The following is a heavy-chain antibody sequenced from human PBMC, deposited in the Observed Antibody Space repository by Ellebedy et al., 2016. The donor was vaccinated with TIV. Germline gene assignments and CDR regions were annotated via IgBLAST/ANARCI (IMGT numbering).Heavy chain of an antibody. D-gene: IGHD2-2*01. J-gene: IGHJ4*02. CDR3: ARDAVVPAAIIY. V-gene: IGHV3-7*03. CDR1: GFTFSNFW. CDR2: IKQDGSET. Sequence: PGGSLRLSCAASGFTFSNFWMRWVRQAPGKGLEWVANIKQDGSETYYVDSVKGRFAVSRDNAKNSLFLQLNSLRAEDTAVYYCARDAVVPAAIIYWGQGTLVTVSS.